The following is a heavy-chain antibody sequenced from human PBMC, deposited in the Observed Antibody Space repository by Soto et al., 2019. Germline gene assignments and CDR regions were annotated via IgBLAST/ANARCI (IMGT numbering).Heavy chain of an antibody. CDR3: ARHVGNSPPGS. CDR1: GGSISSSNYH. J-gene: IGHJ4*02. D-gene: IGHD1-26*01. Sequence: QLQLQESGPGLVKPSETLSLTCTVSGGSISSSNYHWGWIRQPPGKGLEWIGSMYYSGSTCYNPSLKSRVTRAVDTSKNRFSLKLTAVTAADSAVYPCARHVGNSPPGSWGQGTLVTVSS. CDR2: MYYSGST. V-gene: IGHV4-39*01.